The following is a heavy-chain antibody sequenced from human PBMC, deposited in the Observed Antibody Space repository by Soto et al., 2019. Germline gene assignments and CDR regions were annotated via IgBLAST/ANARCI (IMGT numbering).Heavy chain of an antibody. CDR2: IIPIFGTA. J-gene: IGHJ6*02. CDR1: GGTFSSYA. Sequence: SVKVSCKASGGTFSSYAISWVRQAPGQGLEWMGGIIPIFGTANYAQKFRGRVTITADKSTSTAYMELSSLRSEDTAVYYCASPSYYYGSASHYPSGPSPSYYYYGMDVWGQGTTVTVSS. CDR3: ASPSYYYGSASHYPSGPSPSYYYYGMDV. V-gene: IGHV1-69*06. D-gene: IGHD3-10*01.